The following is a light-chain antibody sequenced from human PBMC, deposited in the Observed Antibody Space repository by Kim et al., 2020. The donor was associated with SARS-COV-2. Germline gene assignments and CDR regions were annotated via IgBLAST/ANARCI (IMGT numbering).Light chain of an antibody. CDR1: NSGSKS. Sequence: APGKRARINCGGNNSGSKSVHWYQQKPGQAPVLVIYYDSDRPSGIPERFSGSNSGNTATLTISRVEAGDEADYYCQVWDSSSDHRVFGGGTQLTVL. J-gene: IGLJ3*02. CDR3: QVWDSSSDHRV. CDR2: YDS. V-gene: IGLV3-21*04.